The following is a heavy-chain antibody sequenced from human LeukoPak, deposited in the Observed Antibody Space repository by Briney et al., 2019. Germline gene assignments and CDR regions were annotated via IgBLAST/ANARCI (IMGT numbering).Heavy chain of an antibody. D-gene: IGHD5-12*01. Sequence: SQTLSLTCAISGDSVSSNSAAWNWIRQSPSRGLEWLGRTYYRSKWYNDYAVSVKSRITINPDTSKYQFSLQLNSVTPEDTAVYYCARDSIVATIRDYYYYMDVWGKGTTVTVSS. V-gene: IGHV6-1*01. CDR3: ARDSIVATIRDYYYYMDV. J-gene: IGHJ6*03. CDR2: TYYRSKWYN. CDR1: GDSVSSNSAA.